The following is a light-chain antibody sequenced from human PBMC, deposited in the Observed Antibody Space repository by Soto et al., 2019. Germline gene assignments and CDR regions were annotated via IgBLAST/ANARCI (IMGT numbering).Light chain of an antibody. CDR2: GAS. J-gene: IGKJ2*01. CDR1: QDIGSW. CDR3: QQGKRFPHT. Sequence: DLQMTQSPSSVSASVGDRVTITCRAGQDIGSWLAWYQQQPGEAPKLLIYGASSLQSGVPSRFSGSGSGADFTLTISSLQPEDFATYYCQQGKRFPHTFGQGTKLEIK. V-gene: IGKV1D-12*01.